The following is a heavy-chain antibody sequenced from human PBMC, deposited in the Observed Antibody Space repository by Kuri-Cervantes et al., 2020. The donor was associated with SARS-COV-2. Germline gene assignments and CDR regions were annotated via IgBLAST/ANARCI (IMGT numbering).Heavy chain of an antibody. D-gene: IGHD3-22*01. CDR2: IGGSGGST. J-gene: IGHJ6*02. Sequence: GESLKISCAASGFTFSSYAMSWVRQAPGKGLEWVSAIGGSGGSTYYADSVKGRFTISRDNSKNTLYLQMNSLRAEDTAVYYCAKDPEGYYYDSSGYYHYYYYGMDVWGQGTTVTVSS. CDR1: GFTFSSYA. CDR3: AKDPEGYYYDSSGYYHYYYYGMDV. V-gene: IGHV3-23*01.